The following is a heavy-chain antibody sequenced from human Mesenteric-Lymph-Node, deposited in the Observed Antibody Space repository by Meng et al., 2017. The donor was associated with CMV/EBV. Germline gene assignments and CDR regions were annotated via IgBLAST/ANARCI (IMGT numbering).Heavy chain of an antibody. Sequence: GSLRLSCTVSGYSLSSGYYWGWIRQTAGQGLNWIASIYHSGGTYYNPSLKSRVTMTLDTSKNQFALKLSSVTAADTAMYFCARGHSIGNFYGGWFDPWGQGTLVTVSS. CDR2: IYHSGGT. J-gene: IGHJ5*02. D-gene: IGHD3-22*01. V-gene: IGHV4-38-2*02. CDR1: GYSLSSGYY. CDR3: ARGHSIGNFYGGWFDP.